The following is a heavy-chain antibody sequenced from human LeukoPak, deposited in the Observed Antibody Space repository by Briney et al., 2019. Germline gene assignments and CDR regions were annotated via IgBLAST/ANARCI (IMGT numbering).Heavy chain of an antibody. CDR1: GFTFSSYA. V-gene: IGHV3-30*04. Sequence: GGSLRLSCAASGFTFSSYAMHWVRQAPGKGLEWVTVISYHARDQFYADSVKGRFTVSRDNSKNTLYLQMNSLRAEDTAVYYCARTTTVDDAFDIWGQGTMVTVSS. CDR3: ARTTTVDDAFDI. J-gene: IGHJ3*02. CDR2: ISYHARDQ. D-gene: IGHD4-23*01.